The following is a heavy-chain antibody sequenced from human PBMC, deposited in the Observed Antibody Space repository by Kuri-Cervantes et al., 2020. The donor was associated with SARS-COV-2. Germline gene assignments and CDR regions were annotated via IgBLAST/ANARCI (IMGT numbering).Heavy chain of an antibody. D-gene: IGHD3-3*01. CDR1: RGSINSHGSITSNF. Sequence: SETLSLTCSVSRGSINSHGSITSNFWTWIRQPPGRGLEWIGDVHSSGSTNYNPSLESRVTISTDTSKNQFSLRLNSVTAADTAVYFCARWCGRTYYDLGYYYMDVWGKGTTVTVSS. V-gene: IGHV4-61*08. CDR2: VHSSGST. CDR3: ARWCGRTYYDLGYYYMDV. J-gene: IGHJ6*03.